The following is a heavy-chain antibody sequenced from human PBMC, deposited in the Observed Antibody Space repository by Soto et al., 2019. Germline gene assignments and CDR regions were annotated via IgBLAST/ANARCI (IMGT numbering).Heavy chain of an antibody. CDR2: FDPEDGET. D-gene: IGHD5-12*01. CDR1: GYTLTELS. J-gene: IGHJ3*02. CDR3: ATVYSGYRGGEAFDI. V-gene: IGHV1-24*01. Sequence: ASVKVSCKVSGYTLTELSMHWVRQAPGKGLEWMGGFDPEDGETIYAQKFQGRVTMTEDTSTDTAYMELSSLRSEDTAVYYFATVYSGYRGGEAFDIWGQGTMVTVSS.